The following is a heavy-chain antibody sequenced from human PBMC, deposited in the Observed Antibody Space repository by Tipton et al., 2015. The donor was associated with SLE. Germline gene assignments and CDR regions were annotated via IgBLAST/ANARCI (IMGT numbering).Heavy chain of an antibody. J-gene: IGHJ5*02. D-gene: IGHD5-24*01. Sequence: GLVKPSETLSLTCTVSGGSLSSYYWTWIRQPPGKGLKWIGYVYYSGSTHYNAALRSRLSTSVDTSKNEFSLRLTSVTAADTAVYYCARVEMETVFNWLNPWGQGTLVTVSS. CDR3: ARVEMETVFNWLNP. V-gene: IGHV4-59*01. CDR2: VYYSGST. CDR1: GGSLSSYY.